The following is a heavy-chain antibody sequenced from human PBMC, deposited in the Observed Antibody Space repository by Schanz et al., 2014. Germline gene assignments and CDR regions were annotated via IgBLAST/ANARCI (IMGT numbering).Heavy chain of an antibody. CDR1: GFTFNSYA. Sequence: EVRLLESGGGLVQPGGSLRLSCVASGFTFNSYAMSWVRQAPGKGLEWVSGMSWNAGSLGYGDSVKGRFTISRDNSRNTLYLQMNSLRAEDTAVYYCAYYDVLTGFDYWGQGTQVTVSS. J-gene: IGHJ4*02. V-gene: IGHV3-23*01. CDR3: AYYDVLTGFDY. D-gene: IGHD3-9*01. CDR2: MSWNAGSL.